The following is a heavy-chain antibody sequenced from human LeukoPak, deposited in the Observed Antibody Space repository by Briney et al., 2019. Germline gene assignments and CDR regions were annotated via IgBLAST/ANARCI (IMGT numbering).Heavy chain of an antibody. CDR1: GYTFTNYY. V-gene: IGHV1-46*01. D-gene: IGHD1-1*01. Sequence: ALVKVSCKASGYTFTNYYMHWVRQAPGQGLEWMGIINPSDGSTSYAQKFQGRVTLTRDTSTSTVYMELSSLRSEDTAVFYCVRTSQVERPHAFEYWGQGTLVTVSS. J-gene: IGHJ4*02. CDR2: INPSDGST. CDR3: VRTSQVERPHAFEY.